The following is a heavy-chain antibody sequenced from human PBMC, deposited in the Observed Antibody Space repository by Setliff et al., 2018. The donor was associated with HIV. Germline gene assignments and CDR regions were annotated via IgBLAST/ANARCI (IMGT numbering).Heavy chain of an antibody. CDR3: ATDRTQTGISMVRGRLTDPARYPLDY. J-gene: IGHJ4*02. D-gene: IGHD3-10*01. CDR1: GYPFNNFG. CDR2: INVYSGDT. Sequence: KVSCKASGYPFNNFGISWVRQAPGQGLEWLAWINVYSGDTNFAQRFQGRVTMTRDASTGTAYMELRNLRSDDTAVYYCATDRTQTGISMVRGRLTDPARYPLDYWGPGTLVTVSS. V-gene: IGHV1-18*01.